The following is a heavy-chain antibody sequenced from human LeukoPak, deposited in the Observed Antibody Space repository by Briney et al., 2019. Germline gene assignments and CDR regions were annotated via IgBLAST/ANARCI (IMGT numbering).Heavy chain of an antibody. Sequence: ASVKVSCKASGYTLTSYDINWVRQATGQGLEWMGWMNPNSGNTGYAQKFQGRVTMTRSTSISTAYMELSSLRSEDTAVYYCARGERREYSYVHWGQGTLVTVSS. CDR2: MNPNSGNT. CDR3: ARGERREYSYVH. CDR1: GYTLTSYD. J-gene: IGHJ4*02. V-gene: IGHV1-8*01. D-gene: IGHD5-18*01.